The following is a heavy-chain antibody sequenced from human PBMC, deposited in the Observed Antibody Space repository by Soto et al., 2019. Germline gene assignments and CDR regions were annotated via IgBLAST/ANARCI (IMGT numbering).Heavy chain of an antibody. D-gene: IGHD2-15*01. Sequence: PSETLSLTWFVSGGSITSGGSFWSWIRQHPGKGPEWIAFIGYSGATSYNPSLASRVTISADTYKSQFSLNLRSVTAEDTAVYYCARGGVSSKWFDPWGHVTRVTVSS. CDR1: GGSITSGGSF. J-gene: IGHJ5*02. V-gene: IGHV4-31*02. CDR2: IGYSGAT. CDR3: ARGGVSSKWFDP.